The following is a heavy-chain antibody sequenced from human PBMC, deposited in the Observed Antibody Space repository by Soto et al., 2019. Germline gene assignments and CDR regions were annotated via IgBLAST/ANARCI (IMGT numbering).Heavy chain of an antibody. CDR2: ISAYNGKT. V-gene: IGHV1-18*01. D-gene: IGHD3-10*01. Sequence: QVQLEQSGAEVKKPGASVKVSCKASGYTFTSYGISWVRQAPGQGLEWMGWISAYNGKTNYAQKLQGRVTMTTDTSTSTSYWELRGLRSEATAVYYCARLTMARDAFDIWGQGTMVTVSS. CDR3: ARLTMARDAFDI. J-gene: IGHJ3*02. CDR1: GYTFTSYG.